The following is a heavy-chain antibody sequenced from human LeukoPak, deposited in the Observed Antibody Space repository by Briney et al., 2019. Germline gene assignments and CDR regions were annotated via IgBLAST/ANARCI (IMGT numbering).Heavy chain of an antibody. Sequence: SETLSLTCAVYGGSFSGYYWSWIRQPPGKGLEWIGEINHSGSTNYNPSLKSRVTISVDTFKNQFSLKLSSVTAADTAVYYCARAKYQLLFDYWGQGTLVTVSS. J-gene: IGHJ4*02. V-gene: IGHV4-34*01. CDR1: GGSFSGYY. CDR2: INHSGST. CDR3: ARAKYQLLFDY. D-gene: IGHD2-2*01.